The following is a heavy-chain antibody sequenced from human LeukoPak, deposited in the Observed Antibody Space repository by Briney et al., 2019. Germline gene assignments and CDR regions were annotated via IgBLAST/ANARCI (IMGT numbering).Heavy chain of an antibody. V-gene: IGHV4-39*01. Sequence: SEALSLTCTVSGGSITSSGYQWGWIRQPPGKGLEWIGSIYYSGTTDDNPSLKSRVTISMDMSKTQFSLRLSSVTAADTALYYCARQREYSSTALGGFDPWGLGNTVTVST. D-gene: IGHD6-6*01. CDR3: ARQREYSSTALGGFDP. J-gene: IGHJ5*02. CDR2: IYYSGTT. CDR1: GGSITSSGYQ.